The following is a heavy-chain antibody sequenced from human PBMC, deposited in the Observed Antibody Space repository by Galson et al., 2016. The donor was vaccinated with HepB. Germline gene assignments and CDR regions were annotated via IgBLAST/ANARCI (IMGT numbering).Heavy chain of an antibody. CDR1: GGSFSSYY. D-gene: IGHD4-11*01. J-gene: IGHJ4*02. V-gene: IGHV4-34*01. CDR3: ARAGLLTKASFSY. CDR2: TKHGGDT. Sequence: SETLSLTCAVSGGSFSSYYWSWIRQSPGKGLEWIGETKHGGDTNYNPSLEGRVTTFVDMATDMLSLKVTSLTAADTAVNYCARAGLLTKASFSYWGQGARVAVSS.